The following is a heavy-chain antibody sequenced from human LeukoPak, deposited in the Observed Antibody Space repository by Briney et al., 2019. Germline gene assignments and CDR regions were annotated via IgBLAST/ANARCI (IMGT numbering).Heavy chain of an antibody. Sequence: GGSLRLSCTGSGFSFTNYAMHWVRQAPGEGLEWVPVISYDESKIYYADSVKGRFTISRDLSTNTLYLQMNSLTTEDTAMYFCARRPVAAEYFQHWGQGTLVTVSS. D-gene: IGHD6-25*01. V-gene: IGHV3-30*03. CDR1: GFSFTNYA. CDR2: ISYDESKI. CDR3: ARRPVAAEYFQH. J-gene: IGHJ1*01.